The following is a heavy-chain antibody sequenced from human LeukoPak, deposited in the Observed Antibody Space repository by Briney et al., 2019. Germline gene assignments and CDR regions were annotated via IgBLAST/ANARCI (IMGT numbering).Heavy chain of an antibody. J-gene: IGHJ4*02. CDR3: ARDRSHGDYETPYFDY. V-gene: IGHV1-69*13. Sequence: SVKVSCKASGGTFSSYAISWVRQAPGQGLEWMGGIIPILGTANYAQKFQGRVTITADESTSTAYMELSSLRSEDTAVYYCARDRSHGDYETPYFDYWGQGTLVTVSS. CDR1: GGTFSSYA. D-gene: IGHD4-17*01. CDR2: IIPILGTA.